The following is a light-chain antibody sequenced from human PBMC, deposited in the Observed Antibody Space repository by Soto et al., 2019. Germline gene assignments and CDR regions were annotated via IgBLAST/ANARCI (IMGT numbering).Light chain of an antibody. J-gene: IGLJ1*01. CDR3: CSYAGSSSYV. CDR2: EVT. CDR1: SSDVGSFNL. Sequence: QSALTQPASVSGSPGQSITISCTGTSSDVGSFNLVSWYQQRPGKAPELMIYEVTKRPSGVSNRFSGSKSRNTASLTISGLQAEDEADYYCCSYAGSSSYVFGTGTKLTVL. V-gene: IGLV2-23*02.